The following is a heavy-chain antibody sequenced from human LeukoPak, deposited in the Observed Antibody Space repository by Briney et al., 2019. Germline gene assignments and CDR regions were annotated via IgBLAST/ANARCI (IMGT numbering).Heavy chain of an antibody. CDR1: GGSISSSSYY. D-gene: IGHD2-2*01. CDR2: IYYSGST. Sequence: PSETLSLTCTVSGGSISSSSYYWGWIRQPPGKGLEWIGSIYYSGSTYYNPSLKSRVTISVDTSKNQFSLKLSSVTAADTAVYYCARHHRRQVPAALYYFDYWGQGTLVTVSS. CDR3: ARHHRRQVPAALYYFDY. J-gene: IGHJ4*02. V-gene: IGHV4-39*01.